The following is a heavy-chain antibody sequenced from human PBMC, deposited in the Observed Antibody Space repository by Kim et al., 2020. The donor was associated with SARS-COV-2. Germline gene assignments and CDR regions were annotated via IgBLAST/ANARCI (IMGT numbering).Heavy chain of an antibody. J-gene: IGHJ4*02. CDR1: GFTFSSYA. CDR2: ISYDGSNK. D-gene: IGHD5-12*01. Sequence: GGSLRLSCAASGFTFSSYAMHWVRQAPGKGLEWVAVISYDGSNKYYADSVKGRFTISRDNSKNTLYLQMNSLRAEDTAVYYCARGHSRDGYNFFDYWGQGTLVTVSS. CDR3: ARGHSRDGYNFFDY. V-gene: IGHV3-30*04.